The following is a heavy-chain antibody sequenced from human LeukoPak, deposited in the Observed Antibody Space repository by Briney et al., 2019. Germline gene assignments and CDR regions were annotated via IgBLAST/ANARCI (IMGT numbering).Heavy chain of an antibody. CDR1: GYSISSGYY. D-gene: IGHD3-10*01. J-gene: IGHJ4*02. Sequence: PETLSLTCAVSGYSISSGYYWGWIRQPPGKGLEWIGSIYHSGSTYYNPSLKSRVTISVDTSKNQFSLKLSSVTAADTAVYYCAGSMVRGVIKLDYWGQGTLVTVSS. CDR2: IYHSGST. CDR3: AGSMVRGVIKLDY. V-gene: IGHV4-38-2*01.